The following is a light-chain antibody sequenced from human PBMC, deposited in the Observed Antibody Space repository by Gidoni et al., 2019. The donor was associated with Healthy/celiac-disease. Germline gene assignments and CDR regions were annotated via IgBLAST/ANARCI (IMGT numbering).Light chain of an antibody. Sequence: EIVLPQPPGTLSLSPGERATLSCRASQTLSSHSVAWYQQKPGQAPRLVIYGASSRATGIPDRFSGSGSGTDFTLIITRLEPEDFALYYCQQYGGSPLTFGGGTKIE. CDR3: QQYGGSPLT. CDR2: GAS. CDR1: QTLSSHS. V-gene: IGKV3-20*01. J-gene: IGKJ4*01.